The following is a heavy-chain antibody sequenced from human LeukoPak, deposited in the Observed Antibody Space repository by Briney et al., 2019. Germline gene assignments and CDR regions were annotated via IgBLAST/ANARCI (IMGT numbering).Heavy chain of an antibody. Sequence: PSQTLSLTCTVSGGSISSGDYYWSWIRQPPGKGLEWIGYVYYSGSTNYNPSLNSRVTISIDMSKNQFSLSLNSVTAADTAVYFCARGSGTGRPNFDYWGQGTLVTVSS. V-gene: IGHV4-61*08. D-gene: IGHD1/OR15-1a*01. CDR1: GGSISSGDYY. CDR2: VYYSGST. J-gene: IGHJ4*02. CDR3: ARGSGTGRPNFDY.